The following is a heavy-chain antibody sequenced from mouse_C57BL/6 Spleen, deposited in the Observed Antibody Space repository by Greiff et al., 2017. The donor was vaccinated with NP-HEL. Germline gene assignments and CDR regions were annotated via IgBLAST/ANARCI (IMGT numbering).Heavy chain of an antibody. CDR3: ASTGAYYFDY. CDR2: IDPSDSYT. D-gene: IGHD4-1*01. V-gene: IGHV1-59*01. CDR1: GYTFTSYW. J-gene: IGHJ2*01. Sequence: QVQLQQPGAELVRPGTSVKLSCKASGYTFTSYWMHWVKQRPGQGLEWIGVIDPSDSYTNYNQKFKGKATLTVETSSSTAYMQLSSLTSEDSAVYYCASTGAYYFDYWGQGTTLTVSS.